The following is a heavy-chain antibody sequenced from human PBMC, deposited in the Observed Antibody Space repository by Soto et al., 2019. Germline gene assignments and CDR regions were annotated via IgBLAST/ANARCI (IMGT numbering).Heavy chain of an antibody. J-gene: IGHJ4*02. CDR1: GGSFTNYA. Sequence: QVHLVQSGAEVRKPGSSVKVSCKASGGSFTNYAINWVRQAPGQGLEWMGGIAPIFGTTNYAQQFQGRVTITADESTSIAHLELSSLTSQDTAVYYCARDSGRDSSGYLDYWGQGTLVTVSS. CDR3: ARDSGRDSSGYLDY. V-gene: IGHV1-69*12. CDR2: IAPIFGTT. D-gene: IGHD3-22*01.